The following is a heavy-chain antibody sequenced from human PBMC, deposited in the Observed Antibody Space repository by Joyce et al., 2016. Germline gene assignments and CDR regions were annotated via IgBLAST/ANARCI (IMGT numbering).Heavy chain of an antibody. Sequence: QVQLVEYGGGVVQPGRSLRLSCAASGFTFSTYAMHWVRQAPGKGLEWVGVIAYDGSSQFYTGAVEGRFTISRDNFNNALYLQMNSLTTEDTALYCCARDSDSSGWLGWFDPWGQGTQVTVSS. CDR2: IAYDGSSQ. CDR3: ARDSDSSGWLGWFDP. CDR1: GFTFSTYA. D-gene: IGHD6-19*01. J-gene: IGHJ5*02. V-gene: IGHV3-30*19.